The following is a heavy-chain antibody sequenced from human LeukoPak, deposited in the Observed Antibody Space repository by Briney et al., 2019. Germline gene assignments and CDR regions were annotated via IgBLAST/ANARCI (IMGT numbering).Heavy chain of an antibody. D-gene: IGHD4-11*01. CDR3: AKQVTTGYYYYYMDV. J-gene: IGHJ6*03. V-gene: IGHV3-30*18. Sequence: PGGSLRLSCAASGFTFSSYGMHWVRQAPGKGLEWVAVISYDGSNKYYADSVKGRFTISRDNSKNTLYLQMNSLRAEDTAVYYCAKQVTTGYYYYYMDVWGKGTTVTVSS. CDR1: GFTFSSYG. CDR2: ISYDGSNK.